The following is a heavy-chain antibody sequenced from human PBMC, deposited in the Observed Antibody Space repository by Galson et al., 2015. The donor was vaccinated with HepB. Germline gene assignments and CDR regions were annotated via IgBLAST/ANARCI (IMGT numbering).Heavy chain of an antibody. D-gene: IGHD3-10*01. J-gene: IGHJ5*02. CDR2: ISGSGYNA. CDR3: ARDPVAGEVLSEGPRGWLDP. Sequence: SLRLSCAASGFILSTYAMTWVRQAPGKGLQWVSAISGSGYNAYYADSVKGRFTISRDNSKNTLYLQMNNLRFEDTAVYYCARDPVAGEVLSEGPRGWLDPWGQGTLVSVSS. CDR1: GFILSTYA. V-gene: IGHV3-23*01.